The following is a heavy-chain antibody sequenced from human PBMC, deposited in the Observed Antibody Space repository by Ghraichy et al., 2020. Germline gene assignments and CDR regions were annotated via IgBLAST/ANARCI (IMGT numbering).Heavy chain of an antibody. CDR2: ISGSGGST. V-gene: IGHV3-23*01. D-gene: IGHD4-17*01. Sequence: GGSLRLSCAASGFTFSNYAMNWVRQAPGKGLEWVSAISGSGGSTYYADSVKGRFTIPRDNSKNTLYLQMDSLRAEDTAVYYCAKATTVTDYFYGMDVWGQGTTVTVSS. J-gene: IGHJ6*02. CDR3: AKATTVTDYFYGMDV. CDR1: GFTFSNYA.